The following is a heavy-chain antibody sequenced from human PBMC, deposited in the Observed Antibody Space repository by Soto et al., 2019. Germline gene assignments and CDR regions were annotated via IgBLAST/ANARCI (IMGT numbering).Heavy chain of an antibody. D-gene: IGHD6-19*01. J-gene: IGHJ3*02. V-gene: IGHV4-34*01. CDR3: ARIGRRIAVGWIAFEI. CDR1: RGSFSCYY. CDR2: INHSGST. Sequence: SGPLSLTCAVHRGSFSCYYRRWILQPPGKGMEWIGEINHSGSTNYNPSLKSRVTISLDTSPNQFPMKLSSVTAADTAVSYCARIGRRIAVGWIAFEIWGQGTMVT.